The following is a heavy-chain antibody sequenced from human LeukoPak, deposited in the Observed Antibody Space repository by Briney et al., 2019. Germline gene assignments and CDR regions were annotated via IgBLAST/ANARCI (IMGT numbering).Heavy chain of an antibody. J-gene: IGHJ4*02. CDR3: ASFEYSSSSYSATVDY. D-gene: IGHD6-6*01. CDR2: INHSGST. CDR1: GGSFSGYY. V-gene: IGHV4-34*01. Sequence: SETLSLTCAVYGGSFSGYYWSWIRQPPGKGLEWLGEINHSGSTNYNPSLKSRVTISVDTSKNQFSLKLSSVTAADTAVYYCASFEYSSSSYSATVDYWGQGTLVTVSS.